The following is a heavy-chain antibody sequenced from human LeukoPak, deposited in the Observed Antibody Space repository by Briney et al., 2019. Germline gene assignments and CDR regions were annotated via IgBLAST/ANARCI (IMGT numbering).Heavy chain of an antibody. V-gene: IGHV4-4*07. J-gene: IGHJ2*01. D-gene: IGHD6-19*01. CDR2: IYASGST. Sequence: PWETLSLTCTVSGGSISSYYWSWIRQPTGKGLEWIGRIYASGSTNYNPSLKSRVTISVDTSKNQFSLKLSSVTAADTAVYYCARDRGQWLVDWYFDLWGRGTLVTVSS. CDR1: GGSISSYY. CDR3: ARDRGQWLVDWYFDL.